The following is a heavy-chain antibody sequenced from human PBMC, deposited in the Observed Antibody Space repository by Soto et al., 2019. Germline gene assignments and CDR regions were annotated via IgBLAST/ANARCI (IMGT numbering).Heavy chain of an antibody. Sequence: PSQTLSLTRTVSGGSISSYNRSSIRQPQGQELECIGNIYYSWRTNYNPSLKSRVTISVDTSKNQFSLKLSSVTAADTAVYYCARYSQRDYDSWSGYQYYYYYGMDVWGQGTRVTVSS. J-gene: IGHJ6*02. V-gene: IGHV4-59*01. CDR2: IYYSWRT. D-gene: IGHD3-3*01. CDR1: GGSISSYN. CDR3: ARYSQRDYDSWSGYQYYYYYGMDV.